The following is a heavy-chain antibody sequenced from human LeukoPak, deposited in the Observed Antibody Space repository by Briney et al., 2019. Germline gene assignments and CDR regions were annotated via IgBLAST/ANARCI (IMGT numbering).Heavy chain of an antibody. V-gene: IGHV1-69*04. CDR3: ARGIVAIAVAGNDAFDI. D-gene: IGHD6-19*01. CDR1: GGTFSSYA. Sequence: ASVKVSCKASGGTFSSYAISWVRQAPGQGLEWMGRIIPILGIASYAQKFQGRVTITADKSTSTAYMELSSLRSEDTAVYYCARGIVAIAVAGNDAFDIWGQGTMVTVSS. J-gene: IGHJ3*02. CDR2: IIPILGIA.